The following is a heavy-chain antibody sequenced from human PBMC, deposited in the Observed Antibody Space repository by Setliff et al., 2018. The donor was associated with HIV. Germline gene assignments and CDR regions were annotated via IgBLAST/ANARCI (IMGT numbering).Heavy chain of an antibody. CDR3: ARHNWQWTMGPNWFDP. D-gene: IGHD6-19*01. V-gene: IGHV4-59*05. Sequence: KSSETLSLTCTSSGDSISGYYWSWIRQPAGKGLEWIGSTNYSGNTYYKSSLKSRVTISVDTSKSQFSLKLSSVTAADTAVYYCARHNWQWTMGPNWFDPWGQGTLVTVSS. J-gene: IGHJ5*02. CDR2: TNYSGNT. CDR1: GDSISGYY.